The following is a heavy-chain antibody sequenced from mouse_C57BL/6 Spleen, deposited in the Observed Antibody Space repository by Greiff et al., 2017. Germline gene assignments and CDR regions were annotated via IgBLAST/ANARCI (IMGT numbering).Heavy chain of an antibody. CDR1: GFTFSNYW. V-gene: IGHV6-3*01. CDR2: IRLKSDNYAT. Sequence: EVQLVESGGGLVQPGGSMKLSCVASGFTFSNYWMNWVRQSPEKGLEWVAQIRLKSDNYATHYAESVKGRFTISRDDSKSSVYLQMNNLRAEDTGIYYCTAQATWFAYWGQGTLVTVSA. CDR3: TAQATWFAY. J-gene: IGHJ3*01. D-gene: IGHD3-2*02.